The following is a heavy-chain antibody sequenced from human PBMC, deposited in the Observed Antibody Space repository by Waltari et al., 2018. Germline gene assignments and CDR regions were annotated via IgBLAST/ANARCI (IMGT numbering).Heavy chain of an antibody. CDR2: ISSSSSYI. CDR3: ARSVIVGATSQPDY. J-gene: IGHJ4*02. Sequence: EVQLVESGGGLVKPGGSLRLSCAASGFTFSSYSMNWVRQAPGKGLGWVSSISSSSSYIYYADSVKGRFTISRDNAKNSLYLQMNSLRAEDTAVYYCARSVIVGATSQPDYWGQGTLVTVSS. V-gene: IGHV3-21*01. D-gene: IGHD1-26*01. CDR1: GFTFSSYS.